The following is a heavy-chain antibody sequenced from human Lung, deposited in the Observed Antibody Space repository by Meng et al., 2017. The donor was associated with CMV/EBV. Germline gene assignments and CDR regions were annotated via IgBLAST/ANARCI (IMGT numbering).Heavy chain of an antibody. J-gene: IGHJ3*02. V-gene: IGHV5-51*01. Sequence: GGSXRLXCKGSGYSFTSYWIGWVRQMPGKGLEWMGIIYPGDSDTRYSPSFQGQVTISADKSISTAYLQWSSLKASDTAMYYCARWGYAGGDAFDIWGQGPMVTVSS. CDR3: ARWGYAGGDAFDI. CDR2: IYPGDSDT. CDR1: GYSFTSYW. D-gene: IGHD3-16*01.